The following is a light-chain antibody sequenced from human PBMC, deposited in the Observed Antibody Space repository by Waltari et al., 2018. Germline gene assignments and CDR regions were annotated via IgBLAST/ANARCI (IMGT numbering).Light chain of an antibody. V-gene: IGKV3-11*01. CDR1: QSISTS. Sequence: SRRASQSISTSLAWYQQQPGQAPRLLIYIAYNGATGIPARFSGSGSGTDFTLTISSLEPEDSAVYYCQQRSSWPRTFGQGTKVEIK. CDR2: IAY. J-gene: IGKJ1*01. CDR3: QQRSSWPRT.